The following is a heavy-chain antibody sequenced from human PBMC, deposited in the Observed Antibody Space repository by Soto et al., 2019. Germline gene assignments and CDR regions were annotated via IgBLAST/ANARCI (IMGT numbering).Heavy chain of an antibody. CDR3: GRLPYCSRTSCYPRAFDI. V-gene: IGHV3-21*01. Sequence: GGSLRLSCAASGFTFSSYSMNWVRQAPGKGLEWVSSISSGSSYIYYADSVKGRFTISRDNAKNPLYLQMNSLRAEDTAVYYWGRLPYCSRTSCYPRAFDIWGQGTMVTVSS. J-gene: IGHJ3*02. CDR2: ISSGSSYI. D-gene: IGHD2-2*01. CDR1: GFTFSSYS.